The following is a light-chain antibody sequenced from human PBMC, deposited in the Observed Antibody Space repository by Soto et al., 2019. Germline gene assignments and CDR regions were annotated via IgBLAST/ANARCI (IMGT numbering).Light chain of an antibody. CDR1: QSISSTY. V-gene: IGKV3-20*01. Sequence: EIVLTQSPGTLSLSPGERATLSCRASQSISSTYLAWYQHKLGQAPRLLIYGASSRATGIPDRFSGSGSGTDFTLTISRLEPEDFAVYYCQQYGSSPPFAFGQGTKLEI. J-gene: IGKJ2*01. CDR2: GAS. CDR3: QQYGSSPPFA.